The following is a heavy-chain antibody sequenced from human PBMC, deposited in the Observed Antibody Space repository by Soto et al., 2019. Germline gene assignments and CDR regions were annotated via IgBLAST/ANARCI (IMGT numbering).Heavy chain of an antibody. J-gene: IGHJ6*03. D-gene: IGHD4-4*01. V-gene: IGHV3-73*01. CDR3: TRHNSNPRKGTVTTYPYDYYYYMDV. CDR1: GFTFSGSA. Sequence: GGSLRLSCAASGFTFSGSAMHWVRQASGKGLEWVGRIRSKANSYATAYAASVKGRFTISRDDSKNTAYLQMNSLKTEDTAVYYCTRHNSNPRKGTVTTYPYDYYYYMDVWGKGTTVTVSS. CDR2: IRSKANSYAT.